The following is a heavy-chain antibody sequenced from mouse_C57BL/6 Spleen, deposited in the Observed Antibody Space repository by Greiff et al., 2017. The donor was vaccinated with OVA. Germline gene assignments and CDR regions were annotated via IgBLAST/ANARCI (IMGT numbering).Heavy chain of an antibody. V-gene: IGHV1-53*01. D-gene: IGHD1-1*01. CDR1: GYTLTSYW. J-gene: IGHJ4*01. Sequence: QVQLQQPGPELVKPGASVKLSCKASGYTLTSYWMHWVKQRPGQGLEWIGNINPSNGGTNYNEKFNSKATLTVDNSSSTAYMQLSSLTSEDSAVYYCARWDDGSSLYYAMDYWGQGTSVTVSS. CDR2: INPSNGGT. CDR3: ARWDDGSSLYYAMDY.